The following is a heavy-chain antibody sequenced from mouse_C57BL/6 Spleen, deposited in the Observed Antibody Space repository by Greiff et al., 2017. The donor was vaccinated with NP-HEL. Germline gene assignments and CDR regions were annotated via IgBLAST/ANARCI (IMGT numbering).Heavy chain of an antibody. CDR3: ARVVATGSYAMDY. Sequence: QVQLQQPGAELVKPGASVKLSCKASGYTFTSYWMQWVKQRPGQGLEWIGEVDPSDSCTNYNQKFKGKATLTVDTSSSTAYMQLSSLASEDSAVYYCARVVATGSYAMDYWGQGTSVTVSS. CDR1: GYTFTSYW. V-gene: IGHV1-50*01. CDR2: VDPSDSCT. J-gene: IGHJ4*01. D-gene: IGHD1-1*01.